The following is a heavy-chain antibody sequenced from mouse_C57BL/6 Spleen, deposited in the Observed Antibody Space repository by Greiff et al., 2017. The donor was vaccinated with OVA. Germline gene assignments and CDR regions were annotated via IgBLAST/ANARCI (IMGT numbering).Heavy chain of an antibody. CDR3: AREGDYYGSSNWYFDV. CDR1: GYAFSSYW. J-gene: IGHJ1*03. Sequence: VQLQQSGAELVKPGASVKISCKASGYAFSSYWMNWVKQRPGKGLEWIGQIYPGDGDTNYNGKFKGKATLTADKSSSTAYMQLSSLTSEDSAVYFCAREGDYYGSSNWYFDVWGTGTTVTVSS. V-gene: IGHV1-80*01. CDR2: IYPGDGDT. D-gene: IGHD1-1*01.